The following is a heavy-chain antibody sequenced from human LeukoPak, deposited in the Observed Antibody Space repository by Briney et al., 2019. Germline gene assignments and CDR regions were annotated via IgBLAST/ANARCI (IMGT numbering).Heavy chain of an antibody. CDR2: IYYSGST. J-gene: IGHJ6*02. CDR1: GASVSSGTYY. D-gene: IGHD1-26*01. Sequence: PSETLSLTCSVSGASVSSGTYYWSWIRQPPGKGLEWIGDIYYSGSTNYNPSLKSRVTISVDTSKNQFSLKLSSVTAADTAVYYCARDSRHLSVGAPNYYYGMDVWGQGTTVTVSS. CDR3: ARDSRHLSVGAPNYYYGMDV. V-gene: IGHV4-61*01.